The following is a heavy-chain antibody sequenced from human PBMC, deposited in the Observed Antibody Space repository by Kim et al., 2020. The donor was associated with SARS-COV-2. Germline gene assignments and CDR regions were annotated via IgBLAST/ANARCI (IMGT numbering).Heavy chain of an antibody. CDR3: ATRNCSSTSCSPHYFDY. CDR2: IYYSGST. D-gene: IGHD2-2*01. CDR1: GGSISSYY. Sequence: SETLSLTCTVSGGSISSYYWSWIRQPPGKGLEWIGYIYYSGSTNYNPSLKSRVTISVDTSKNQFSLKLSPVTAADTAVYYCATRNCSSTSCSPHYFDYWGQGTLVTVSS. J-gene: IGHJ4*02. V-gene: IGHV4-59*08.